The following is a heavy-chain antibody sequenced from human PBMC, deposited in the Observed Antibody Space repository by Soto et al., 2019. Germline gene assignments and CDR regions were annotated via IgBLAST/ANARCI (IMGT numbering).Heavy chain of an antibody. J-gene: IGHJ6*02. V-gene: IGHV3-23*01. CDR1: GFTFSSYA. CDR2: ISGSGGST. CDR3: AKAPLPSFTYDILTGYHPYGMDV. Sequence: GGSLRLSCAASGFTFSSYAMSWVRQAPGKGLEWVSAISGSGGSTYYADSVKGRFTISRDNSKNTLYLQMNSLRAEDTAVYYCAKAPLPSFTYDILTGYHPYGMDVWGQGTTVTVSS. D-gene: IGHD3-9*01.